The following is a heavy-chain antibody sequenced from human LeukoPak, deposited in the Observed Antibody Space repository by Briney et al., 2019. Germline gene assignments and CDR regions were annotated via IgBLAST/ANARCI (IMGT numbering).Heavy chain of an antibody. V-gene: IGHV3-23*01. J-gene: IGHJ4*02. Sequence: GGSLRLSCEASGFTFGSHAMYWVRQAPGKGLEWVAGIFGSGGSPHYADPVKGRFTISGDNSRNTVYLQINSLRAEDTAVYYCGKTTVGYSSGQKPAWPVDYWGQGTLVTVSS. CDR3: GKTTVGYSSGQKPAWPVDY. CDR1: GFTFGSHA. CDR2: IFGSGGSP. D-gene: IGHD5-18*01.